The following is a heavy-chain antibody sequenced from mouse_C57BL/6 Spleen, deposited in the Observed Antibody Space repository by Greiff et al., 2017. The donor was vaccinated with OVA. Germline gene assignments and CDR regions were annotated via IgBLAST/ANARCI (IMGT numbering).Heavy chain of an antibody. CDR3: TTPYYYGGPFAY. D-gene: IGHD1-1*01. V-gene: IGHV14-1*01. CDR2: IDPEDGDT. Sequence: EVQRVESGAELVRPGASVKLSCTASGFNIKDYYMHWVKQRPEQGLEWIGRIDPEDGDTEYAPKFQGKATMTAYTSSNTAYLQLSSLTSEDTAVYYCTTPYYYGGPFAYWGQGTLVTVSA. J-gene: IGHJ3*01. CDR1: GFNIKDYY.